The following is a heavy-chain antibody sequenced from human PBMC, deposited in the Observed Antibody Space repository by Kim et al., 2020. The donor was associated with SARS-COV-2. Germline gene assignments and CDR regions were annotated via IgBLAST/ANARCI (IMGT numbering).Heavy chain of an antibody. CDR3: ARQYSSSHPHWFDP. CDR1: GFTFSSYS. D-gene: IGHD6-13*01. V-gene: IGHV3-48*02. CDR2: ISSSSSTI. J-gene: IGHJ5*02. Sequence: GGSLRLSCAASGFTFSSYSMNWVRQAPGKGLEWVSYISSSSSTIYYADSVKGRFTISRDNAKNSLYLQMNSLRDEDTAVYYCARQYSSSHPHWFDPWGQGTLVTVSS.